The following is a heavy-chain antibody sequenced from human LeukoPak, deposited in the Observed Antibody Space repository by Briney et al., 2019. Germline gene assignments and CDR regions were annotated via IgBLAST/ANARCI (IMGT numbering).Heavy chain of an antibody. D-gene: IGHD2-8*02. V-gene: IGHV3-74*01. CDR3: ARDSGGGYFDY. CDR2: INRDGTTT. Sequence: GGSLRLSCAASGFTFSNYWMHWVRQAPGKELVWVSRINRDGTTTTYADSVKGRFTISRDNAKNTLYLQMDSLRAEDTAVYYCARDSGGGYFDYWGQGTLVTVSS. CDR1: GFTFSNYW. J-gene: IGHJ4*02.